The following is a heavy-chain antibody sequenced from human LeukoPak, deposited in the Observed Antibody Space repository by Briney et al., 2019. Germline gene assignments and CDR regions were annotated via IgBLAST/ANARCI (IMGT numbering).Heavy chain of an antibody. J-gene: IGHJ5*02. CDR2: IHYSGST. D-gene: IGHD3-10*01. Sequence: SETLSLTCTVSGGSVSSGTYYWYWIRQPPGKGLEWIGYIHYSGSTNYNPSLKTRVTISVDTSKNQFSLKLSSVTAADTAVYHCARIFGSGPGEYTWFDPWGQGTLVTVSS. V-gene: IGHV4-61*01. CDR1: GGSVSSGTYY. CDR3: ARIFGSGPGEYTWFDP.